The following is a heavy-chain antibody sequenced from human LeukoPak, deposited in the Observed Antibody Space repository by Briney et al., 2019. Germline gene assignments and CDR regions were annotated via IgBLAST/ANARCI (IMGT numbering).Heavy chain of an antibody. CDR1: GYTFTSYY. CDR3: ARDNSVRDEAWWFNL. D-gene: IGHD5-24*01. J-gene: IGHJ5*02. CDR2: INPSGGST. Sequence: GASVKVSCKASGYTFTSYYMHWVRQAPGQGLEWMGIINPSGGSTSYAQKFQGRVTLTRDMSTSTDYLELSSLRSEDTAVYYCARDNSVRDEAWWFNLWGQGTLVTVSS. V-gene: IGHV1-46*01.